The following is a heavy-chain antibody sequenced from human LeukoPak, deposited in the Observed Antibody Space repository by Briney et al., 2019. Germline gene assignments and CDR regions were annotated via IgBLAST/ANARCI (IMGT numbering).Heavy chain of an antibody. CDR3: AKMVSGDSGSYY. V-gene: IGHV3-30*18. Sequence: GRSLRLSCAASGFTFSSYGMHWVRKAPGKGLEWVAVISYDGSNKYYADSVKGRFTISRDNSKNTLYLQMNSLRAEDTAVYYCAKMVSGDSGSYYWGQGTLVTVSS. J-gene: IGHJ4*02. CDR1: GFTFSSYG. D-gene: IGHD1-26*01. CDR2: ISYDGSNK.